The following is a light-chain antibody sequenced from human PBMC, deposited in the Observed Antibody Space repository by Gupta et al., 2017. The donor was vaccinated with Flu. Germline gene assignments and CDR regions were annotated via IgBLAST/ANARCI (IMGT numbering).Light chain of an antibody. CDR1: QSVQYY. CDR3: QQRRSWPQT. CDR2: DAS. V-gene: IGKV3-11*01. Sequence: EIVLTQSPAILSSSPGERATLSCRASQSVQYYLAWYQHKPGQAPRLLIYDASKRPTGLPTRISGSGSGTDFTLTISSLEPEDFAVYYCQQRRSWPQTFGQGTKVEVK. J-gene: IGKJ1*01.